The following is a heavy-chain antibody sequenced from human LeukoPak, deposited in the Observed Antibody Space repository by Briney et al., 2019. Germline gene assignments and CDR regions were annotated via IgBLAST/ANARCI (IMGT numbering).Heavy chain of an antibody. V-gene: IGHV3-23*01. CDR3: AKGTRSGYLKADY. CDR1: GFTFSSYA. D-gene: IGHD3-22*01. Sequence: GGSLSLSCAASGFTFSSYAMSWVRQAPGKGLEWVSTISGSVDSTYYADSVKGRFTISRDNSKNTLYLQMNSLRAEDTAVYYCAKGTRSGYLKADYWGQGTLVTVSS. CDR2: ISGSVDST. J-gene: IGHJ4*02.